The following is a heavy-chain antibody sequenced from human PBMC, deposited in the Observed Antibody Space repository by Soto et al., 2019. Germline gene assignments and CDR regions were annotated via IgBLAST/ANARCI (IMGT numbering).Heavy chain of an antibody. CDR2: IIPPSGTA. CDR1: GGTFTSHV. CDR3: ARSRSVVVTAIPEWVFDP. D-gene: IGHD2-21*02. J-gene: IGHJ5*02. V-gene: IGHV1-69*12. Sequence: QVQLVQSGAEVKKPGSSVKVSCKASGGTFTSHVISWVRQAPGQGLEWMGGIIPPSGTAVFYAQDLQDRVTITVDESTNTVNMDLRSLRSEDTAVYYCARSRSVVVTAIPEWVFDPWGQGTLVTVSS.